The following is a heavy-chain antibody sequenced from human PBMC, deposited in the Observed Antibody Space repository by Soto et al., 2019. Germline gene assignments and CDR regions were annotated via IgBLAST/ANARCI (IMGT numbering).Heavy chain of an antibody. D-gene: IGHD3-22*01. CDR2: IIPIFGTA. V-gene: IGHV1-69*12. J-gene: IGHJ6*02. Sequence: QVQLVQSGAEVKKPGSSVKVSCKASGGTFSSYAISWVRQGPGQGLEWMGGIIPIFGTANYAQKFQGRVTITADESTSTAYMELSSLRSEDTAVYYCASSLDYYASSGYYCNQPRSSEEYGMDVWGQGTTVTVSS. CDR3: ASSLDYYASSGYYCNQPRSSEEYGMDV. CDR1: GGTFSSYA.